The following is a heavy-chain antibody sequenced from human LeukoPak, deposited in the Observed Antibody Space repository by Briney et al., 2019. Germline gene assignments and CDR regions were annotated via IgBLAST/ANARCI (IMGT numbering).Heavy chain of an antibody. CDR1: GFTFSSYA. CDR3: ARDQGYCSSTSCYTTSYYYYGMDV. D-gene: IGHD2-2*02. CDR2: ISYDGSNK. Sequence: PGGSLRLSCAASGFTFSSYAMHWVRQAPGKGLEWVAVISYDGSNKYYADSVKGRFTISRDNSKNTLYLQMNSLRAEDTAVYYCARDQGYCSSTSCYTTSYYYYGMDVWGQGTTVTVSS. V-gene: IGHV3-30-3*01. J-gene: IGHJ6*02.